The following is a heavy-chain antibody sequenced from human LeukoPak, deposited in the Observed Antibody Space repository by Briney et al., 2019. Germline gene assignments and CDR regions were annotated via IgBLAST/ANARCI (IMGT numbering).Heavy chain of an antibody. Sequence: SETLSLTCTVSGGSISSYYWSWIRQPPGKGLEWLGYIYYSGSTSYNPSLKSRVTISVDTSKNQFSLKLSSVTAADTAVYYCARGYSGSYGRFDYWGQGTLVTVSS. D-gene: IGHD1-26*01. CDR3: ARGYSGSYGRFDY. V-gene: IGHV4-59*01. CDR1: GGSISSYY. J-gene: IGHJ4*02. CDR2: IYYSGST.